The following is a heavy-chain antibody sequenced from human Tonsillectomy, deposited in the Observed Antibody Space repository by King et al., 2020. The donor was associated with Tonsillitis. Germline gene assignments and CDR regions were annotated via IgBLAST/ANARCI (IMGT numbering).Heavy chain of an antibody. Sequence: VQLVESGGGVVQPGRSLRLSCAVSGFTFNTYDMHWVRQAPGKGLEWVAVISYDGSTKYYADSVKGRFTLSRDNSKNTLYLQMNSLRAEDPAVYYCAKALIGYCSSASCNAMDVWGQGTTVTVSS. CDR2: ISYDGSTK. CDR1: GFTFNTYD. V-gene: IGHV3-30*18. CDR3: AKALIGYCSSASCNAMDV. D-gene: IGHD2-2*01. J-gene: IGHJ6*02.